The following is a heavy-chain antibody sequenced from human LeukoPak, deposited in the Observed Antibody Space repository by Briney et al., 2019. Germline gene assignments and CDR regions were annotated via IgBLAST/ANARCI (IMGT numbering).Heavy chain of an antibody. CDR3: ARNTPPPKIVGATTPFDY. J-gene: IGHJ4*02. CDR2: IIPIFGIA. V-gene: IGHV1-69*04. Sequence: SVKVSCKASGGTFSSYAISWVRQAPGQGLEWMGRIIPIFGIANYAQKFQGRVTITADKSTSTAYMELSSLRSEDTAVYYCARNTPPPKIVGATTPFDYWGQGTLVTVSS. D-gene: IGHD1-26*01. CDR1: GGTFSSYA.